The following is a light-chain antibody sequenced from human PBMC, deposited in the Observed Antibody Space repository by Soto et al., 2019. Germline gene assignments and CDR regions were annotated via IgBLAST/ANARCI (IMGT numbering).Light chain of an antibody. CDR1: SSDL. V-gene: IGLV2-23*01. Sequence: QSALTQPASVSGSPGQSITISCTGTSSDLVSWYQHHPGKAPKLMIYEGTKRPSGVSNRFSGSKSGNTDSLTISGLQAEDEADYYCCSYAVISTLVFGGGTKLTVL. CDR2: EGT. CDR3: CSYAVISTLV. J-gene: IGLJ2*01.